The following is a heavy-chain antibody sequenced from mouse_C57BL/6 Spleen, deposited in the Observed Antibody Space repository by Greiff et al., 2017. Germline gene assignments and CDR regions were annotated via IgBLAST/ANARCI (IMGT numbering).Heavy chain of an antibody. Sequence: LVESGEGLVKPGGSLKLSCAASGFTFSSYAMSWVRQTPEKRLEWVAYISSGGDYIHYADTVKGRFTISRDNARNTLYLQMSSLKSEDTAMYYCTRAPHYGNFFAYWGQGTLVTVSA. CDR2: ISSGGDYI. CDR1: GFTFSSYA. V-gene: IGHV5-9-1*02. D-gene: IGHD2-1*01. J-gene: IGHJ3*01. CDR3: TRAPHYGNFFAY.